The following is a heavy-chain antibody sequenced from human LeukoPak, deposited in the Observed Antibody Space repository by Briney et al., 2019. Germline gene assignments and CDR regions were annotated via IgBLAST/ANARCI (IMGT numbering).Heavy chain of an antibody. CDR2: ISGRVIYT. CDR1: GFTFSSDA. CDR3: AKRREGATDF. D-gene: IGHD1-26*01. V-gene: IGHV3-23*01. Sequence: SLRLSCAASGFTFSSDAMTWVRQAQGKGLEWVSTISGRVIYTYDADSVKGRFTISRDHSKKTLYLQMDSLRADDTAVYYCAKRREGATDFWGQGTLATVSS. J-gene: IGHJ4*02.